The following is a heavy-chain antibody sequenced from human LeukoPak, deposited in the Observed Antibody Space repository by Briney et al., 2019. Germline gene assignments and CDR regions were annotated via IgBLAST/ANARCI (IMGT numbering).Heavy chain of an antibody. V-gene: IGHV1-18*04. D-gene: IGHD5-18*01. J-gene: IGHJ4*02. CDR2: ISAYNGNT. Sequence: ASVKVSCKASGYTFTIYYIHWVRQAPGQGLEWMGWISAYNGNTNYAQKLQGRVTMTTDTSTSTAYMELRSLRSDDTAVYYCARDQVDTAMARTFDYWGQGTLVTVSS. CDR3: ARDQVDTAMARTFDY. CDR1: GYTFTIYY.